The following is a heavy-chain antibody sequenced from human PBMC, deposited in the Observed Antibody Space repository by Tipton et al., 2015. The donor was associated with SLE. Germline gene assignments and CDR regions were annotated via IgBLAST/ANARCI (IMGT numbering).Heavy chain of an antibody. D-gene: IGHD6-19*01. V-gene: IGHV3-30*02. J-gene: IGHJ4*02. CDR3: AKLPEWVAEDY. Sequence: SLRLSCAASGFTFSSYWMHWVRQAPGKGLEWVAFIRYDGSNKYYADSVKGRFTISRDNSKNTLYLQMNSLRAEDTAVYYCAKLPEWVAEDYWGQGTLVTVSS. CDR1: GFTFSSYW. CDR2: IRYDGSNK.